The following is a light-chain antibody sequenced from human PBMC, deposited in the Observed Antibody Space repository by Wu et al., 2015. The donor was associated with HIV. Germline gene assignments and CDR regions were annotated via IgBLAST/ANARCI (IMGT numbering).Light chain of an antibody. J-gene: IGKJ1*01. V-gene: IGKV3-20*01. CDR3: QQYGSSPQT. Sequence: EIVLTQSPGTLSLSPGERATLSCRASQSVSSSYLAWYQQKPGQAPRLLIYDASSRATGIPDRFNGSGSGTDFTLTISRLQPEDFAVYYCQQYGSSPQTFGQGTKVEIK. CDR2: DAS. CDR1: QSVSSSY.